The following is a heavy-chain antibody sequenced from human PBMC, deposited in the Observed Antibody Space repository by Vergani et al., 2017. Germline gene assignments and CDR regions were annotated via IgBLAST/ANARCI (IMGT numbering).Heavy chain of an antibody. CDR2: IYYSGST. CDR3: ARVDVVVTAIAWVDCYFDL. CDR1: GGSISSSSYS. V-gene: IGHV4-39*07. D-gene: IGHD2-21*02. Sequence: QLQLQESGPGLVKPSETLSLTCTVSGGSISSSSYSWGWIRQPPGKGLEWIGSIYYSGSTNYNPSLKSRVTIAVDTSKNKFSLKLSSVTAADTAVYYCARVDVVVTAIAWVDCYFDLWGRGTLVTVSS. J-gene: IGHJ2*01.